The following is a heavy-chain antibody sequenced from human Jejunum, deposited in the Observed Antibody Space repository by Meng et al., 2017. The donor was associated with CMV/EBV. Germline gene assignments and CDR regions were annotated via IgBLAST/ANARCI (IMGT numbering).Heavy chain of an antibody. CDR2: IRADDYRT. CDR3: AKATDFDS. Sequence: RLSCAASGFTFSTYAMNGVRRAPGKGLEWVSGIRADDYRTFYAGSVRGRFTISRDNSKTAVYLEMNSLRAEDTAVYFCAKATDFDSWGQGTLVTVSS. V-gene: IGHV3-23*01. D-gene: IGHD4-11*01. CDR1: GFTFSTYA. J-gene: IGHJ4*02.